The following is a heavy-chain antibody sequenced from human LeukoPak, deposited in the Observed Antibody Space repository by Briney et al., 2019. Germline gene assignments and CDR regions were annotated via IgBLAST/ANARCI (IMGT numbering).Heavy chain of an antibody. J-gene: IGHJ6*03. CDR3: ARDSSGWYMSYYYYMDV. CDR2: IYSGGST. CDR1: GFTVSSNY. D-gene: IGHD6-19*01. Sequence: QSGGSLRLSCAASGFTVSSNYMSWVRQAPGKGLEWVSVIYSGGSTYYADSVKGRFTISRDNSKNTLYLQMNSLRAEDTAVYYCARDSSGWYMSYYYYMDVWGKGTTVTISS. V-gene: IGHV3-66*01.